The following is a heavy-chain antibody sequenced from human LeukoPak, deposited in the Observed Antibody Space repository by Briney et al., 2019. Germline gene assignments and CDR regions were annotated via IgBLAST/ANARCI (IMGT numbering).Heavy chain of an antibody. CDR3: ARAPVGYSYGLGDWYFDL. CDR1: GHSINSNYY. Sequence: SETLSLTCAVSGHSINSNYYWGWIRQPPGKGLEWIGYIYYSGSTNYNPSLKSRVTISVDTSKNQFSLKLSSVTAADTAVYYCARAPVGYSYGLGDWYFDLWGRGTLVTVSS. V-gene: IGHV4-59*01. J-gene: IGHJ2*01. CDR2: IYYSGST. D-gene: IGHD5-18*01.